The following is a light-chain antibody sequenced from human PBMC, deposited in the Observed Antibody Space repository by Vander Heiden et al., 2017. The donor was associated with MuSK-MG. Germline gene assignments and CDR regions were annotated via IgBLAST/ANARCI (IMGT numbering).Light chain of an antibody. J-gene: IGLJ2*01. V-gene: IGLV1-40*01. Sequence: QSVLTQPPSVSGAPGQRVTISCTGSSSNIGAGYDVRWYQQLPGTAHKLLIYGNSNRPSGVPDRFSGSKSGTSASLAITGLQAEDEADYYCQSYDSSQRVVFGGGTKLTVL. CDR3: QSYDSSQRVV. CDR1: SSNIGAGYD. CDR2: GNS.